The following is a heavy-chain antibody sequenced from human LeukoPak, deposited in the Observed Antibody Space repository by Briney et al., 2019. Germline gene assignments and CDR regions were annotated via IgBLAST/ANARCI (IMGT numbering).Heavy chain of an antibody. D-gene: IGHD3-22*01. V-gene: IGHV1-69*13. Sequence: SVKVSCKASGYTFTSYAISWVRQAPGQGLGWMGGIIPIFGTANYAQKFQGRVTITADESTSTAYMELSSLRSEDTAVYYCARDWYYYDSSRYYGMDVWGQGTTVTVSS. J-gene: IGHJ6*02. CDR3: ARDWYYYDSSRYYGMDV. CDR1: GYTFTSYA. CDR2: IIPIFGTA.